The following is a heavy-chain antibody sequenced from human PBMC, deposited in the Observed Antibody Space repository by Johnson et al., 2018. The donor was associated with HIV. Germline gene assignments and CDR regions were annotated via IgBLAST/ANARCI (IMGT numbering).Heavy chain of an antibody. Sequence: QVQLVESGGGVVQPGRSLRLSCAASGFTFSNFGMHWVRQAPGKGLEWVAVISYDGTKKFYADSVKGRFTISRDNSKNTLYLQMNSLRAEDTAVYYCARDPPGTTAGAFDIWGQGTMVTVSS. CDR3: ARDPPGTTAGAFDI. D-gene: IGHD1-7*01. V-gene: IGHV3-30*03. CDR1: GFTFSNFG. CDR2: ISYDGTKK. J-gene: IGHJ3*02.